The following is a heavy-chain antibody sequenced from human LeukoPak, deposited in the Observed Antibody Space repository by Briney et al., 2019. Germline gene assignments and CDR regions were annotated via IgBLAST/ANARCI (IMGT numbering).Heavy chain of an antibody. D-gene: IGHD2-21*01. CDR2: IRSTSSTI. CDR3: ARSYSFDY. CDR1: GFTFSNYG. Sequence: GGSLRLSCAAAGFTFSNYGIHWVRQAPGKGLEWISYIRSTSSTIYHADSVKGRFTISRDNAKNSLYLQMNSLRDEDTAVYYCARSYSFDYWGQGTLVTVSS. V-gene: IGHV3-48*02. J-gene: IGHJ4*02.